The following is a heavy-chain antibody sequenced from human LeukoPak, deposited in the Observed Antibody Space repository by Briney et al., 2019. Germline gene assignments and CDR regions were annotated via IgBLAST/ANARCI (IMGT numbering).Heavy chain of an antibody. V-gene: IGHV3-23*01. CDR1: GFTFSSYA. CDR2: ISGSGGST. CDR3: AKDLQTYYDILTGYIFDY. D-gene: IGHD3-9*01. J-gene: IGHJ4*02. Sequence: GGSLRLSCAASGFTFSSYAMSWVRQAPGKGLEWVSAISGSGGSTYYADSVKGRFTISRDNSKNTLYLQMNSLRAEDTAGYYCAKDLQTYYDILTGYIFDYWGQGTLVTVSS.